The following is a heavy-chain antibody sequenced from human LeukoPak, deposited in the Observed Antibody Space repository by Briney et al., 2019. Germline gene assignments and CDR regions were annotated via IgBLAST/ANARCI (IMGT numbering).Heavy chain of an antibody. J-gene: IGHJ4*02. V-gene: IGHV4-59*08. CDR1: GGSISSYY. CDR2: IYYSGST. Sequence: SETLSLTCTVSGGSISSYYWSWIRQPPGKGLEWIGYIYYSGSTNYNPSLKSRVTISVVTSKNQFSLKLSSVTAADTAVYYCARRNGYDGGYSYGYTEYYFDYWGQGTLVTVSS. CDR3: ARRNGYDGGYSYGYTEYYFDY. D-gene: IGHD5-18*01.